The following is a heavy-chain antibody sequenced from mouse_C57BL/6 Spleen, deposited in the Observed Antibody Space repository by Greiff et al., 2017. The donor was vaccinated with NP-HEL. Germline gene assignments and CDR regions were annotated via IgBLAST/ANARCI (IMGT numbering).Heavy chain of an antibody. V-gene: IGHV5-17*01. CDR2: ISSGSSTI. J-gene: IGHJ3*01. D-gene: IGHD3-2*02. CDR3: ARREAAQAAWFAY. CDR1: GFTFSDYG. Sequence: VQLKESGGGLVKPGGSLKLSCAASGFTFSDYGMHWVRQAPEKGLEWVAYISSGSSTIYYADTVKGRFTISRDNAKNTLFLQMTSLRSEDTAMYYCARREAAQAAWFAYWGQGTLVTVSA.